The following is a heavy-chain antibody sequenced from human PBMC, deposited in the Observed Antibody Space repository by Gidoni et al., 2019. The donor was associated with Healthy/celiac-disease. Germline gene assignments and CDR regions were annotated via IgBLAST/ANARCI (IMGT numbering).Heavy chain of an antibody. D-gene: IGHD6-13*01. CDR2: ISSSSSTI. CDR1: GFTFSSYS. CDR3: ARDPMTFGYSIPVGYDY. V-gene: IGHV3-48*02. Sequence: EVQLVESGGGLVQPGGSLRLSCAASGFTFSSYSMNWVRQAPGKGLEWVSSISSSSSTIYYADSVKGRFTISRDNAKNSLYLQMNSLRDEDTAVYYCARDPMTFGYSIPVGYDYWGQGTLVTVSS. J-gene: IGHJ4*02.